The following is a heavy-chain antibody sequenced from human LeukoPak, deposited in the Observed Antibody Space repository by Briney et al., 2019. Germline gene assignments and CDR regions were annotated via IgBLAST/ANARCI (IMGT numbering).Heavy chain of an antibody. CDR2: ISFDGSHK. CDR3: AKVEAMYYYGSGTPYSSY. CDR1: GFTFSSHP. J-gene: IGHJ4*02. D-gene: IGHD3-10*01. V-gene: IGHV3-30*04. Sequence: GGSLRLSCAASGFTFSSHPMHWVRQAPGKGLEWVAVISFDGSHKYYADSVTGRFTISRDNSKNTLYLQMNSLRPEDSAVYYCAKVEAMYYYGSGTPYSSYWGQGTLVTVSS.